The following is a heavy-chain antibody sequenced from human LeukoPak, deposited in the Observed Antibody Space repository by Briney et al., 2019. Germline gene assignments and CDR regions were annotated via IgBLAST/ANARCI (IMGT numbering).Heavy chain of an antibody. CDR3: GREDYDSSGYYYVGQLVYMDV. CDR2: ISGSGGST. V-gene: IGHV3-23*01. D-gene: IGHD3-22*01. CDR1: GFTFSSYA. J-gene: IGHJ6*03. Sequence: GGSLRLSCAASGFTFSSYAMSWGRQAPGKGLEGGSAISGSGGSTYYADSVKGRFTISRDNSKNQLYLQMNSLRAEDTAVYYCGREDYDSSGYYYVGQLVYMDVWGKGTTVTISS.